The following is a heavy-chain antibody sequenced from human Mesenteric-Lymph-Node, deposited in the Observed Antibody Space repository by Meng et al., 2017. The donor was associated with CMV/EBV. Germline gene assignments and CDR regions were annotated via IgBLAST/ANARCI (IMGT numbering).Heavy chain of an antibody. J-gene: IGHJ4*02. CDR1: GFTFSTYA. Sequence: GGSLRLSCAASGFTFSTYALHWVRQAPGKGLEWVAVISYDGSDKSYADSVKGRFTISRDNSKNTLYLQMNSLRDEDTAVYYCAKDRDQAVALHYWGQGTLVTVSS. D-gene: IGHD6-19*01. CDR2: ISYDGSDK. V-gene: IGHV3-30*14. CDR3: AKDRDQAVALHY.